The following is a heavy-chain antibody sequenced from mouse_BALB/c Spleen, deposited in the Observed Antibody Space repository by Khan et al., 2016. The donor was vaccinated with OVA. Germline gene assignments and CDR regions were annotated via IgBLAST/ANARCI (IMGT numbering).Heavy chain of an antibody. CDR1: GFSLTTYG. Sequence: QVQLKVSGPGLVQPSQSLSITCTVSGFSLTTYGVHWARQSPGKVLEWLGVIWSGGTTAYSAAFLSRLSITKDNSKSQVFFKMNSLQAKDTAIYYCARNYDYDEGLAYWGQGTLVTVSA. CDR3: ARNYDYDEGLAY. CDR2: IWSGGTT. D-gene: IGHD2-4*01. V-gene: IGHV2-2*02. J-gene: IGHJ3*01.